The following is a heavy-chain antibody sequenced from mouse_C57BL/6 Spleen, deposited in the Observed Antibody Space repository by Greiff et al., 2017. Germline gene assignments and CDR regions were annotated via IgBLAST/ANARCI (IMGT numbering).Heavy chain of an antibody. D-gene: IGHD2-3*01. V-gene: IGHV1-15*01. J-gene: IGHJ2*01. Sequence: VQLQQSGAELVRPGASVTLSCKASGYTFTDYEMHWVKQTPVHGLEWIGAIDPETGGTAYNQKFKGKAILTADKSSSTAYMELRSLTSEDSAVYYCTRGGWLLRSPFDYWGQGTTLTVSS. CDR2: IDPETGGT. CDR3: TRGGWLLRSPFDY. CDR1: GYTFTDYE.